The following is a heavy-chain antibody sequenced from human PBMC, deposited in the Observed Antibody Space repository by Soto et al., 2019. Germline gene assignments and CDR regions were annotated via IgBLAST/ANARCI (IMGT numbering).Heavy chain of an antibody. CDR1: GASIGASY. Sequence: QVQLQESGPRLVKPSETLSLTCTVSGASIGASYWSWIRQSPGKGLEWMGYIFYSGSTNYSPSLNIRVSMTVDSSKNQVSLTLSSVTAAHTAVDYCARVSTVTNLDYWGHGMLVTVSS. J-gene: IGHJ4*01. CDR2: IFYSGST. V-gene: IGHV4-59*01. CDR3: ARVSTVTNLDY. D-gene: IGHD4-17*01.